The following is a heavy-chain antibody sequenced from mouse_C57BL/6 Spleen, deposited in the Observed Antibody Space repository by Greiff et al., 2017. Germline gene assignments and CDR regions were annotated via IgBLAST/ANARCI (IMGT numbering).Heavy chain of an antibody. D-gene: IGHD1-1*01. J-gene: IGHJ2*01. CDR2: INPNNGGT. CDR3: ANNTTVDY. Sequence: EVQLQQSGPELVKPGASVKISCKASGYTFTDYYMNWVKQSHGKSLEWIGDINPNNGGTSYNQKFKGKATLTVDKSSSTAYMELRSLTSEDSAVYYCANNTTVDYWGQGTTLTVSS. V-gene: IGHV1-26*01. CDR1: GYTFTDYY.